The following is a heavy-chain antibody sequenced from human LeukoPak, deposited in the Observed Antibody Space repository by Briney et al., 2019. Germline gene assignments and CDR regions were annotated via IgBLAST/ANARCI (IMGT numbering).Heavy chain of an antibody. CDR1: GFTFSSYG. J-gene: IGHJ4*02. CDR3: AKDYALFGETVPDY. CDR2: ISYDGSNK. V-gene: IGHV3-30*18. D-gene: IGHD3-3*01. Sequence: GRSLRLSCAASGFTFSSYGMHRVRQAPGKGLEWVAVISYDGSNKYYADSVKGRSTISRDNSKNTLYLQMNSLRAEDTAVYYCAKDYALFGETVPDYWGQGTLVTVSS.